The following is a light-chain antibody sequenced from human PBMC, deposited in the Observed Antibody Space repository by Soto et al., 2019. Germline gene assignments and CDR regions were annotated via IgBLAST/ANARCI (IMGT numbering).Light chain of an antibody. CDR1: QRVSSSY. Sequence: PVERAPLSFTASQRVSSSYLTWYQQKPGQAPRLLIYGASTRATSIPARFSGSGSGTDFTLTISSLQPDDFAPYYCQQYNSYPGTFGQGTKVDIK. V-gene: IGKV3D-7*01. J-gene: IGKJ1*01. CDR3: QQYNSYPGT. CDR2: GAS.